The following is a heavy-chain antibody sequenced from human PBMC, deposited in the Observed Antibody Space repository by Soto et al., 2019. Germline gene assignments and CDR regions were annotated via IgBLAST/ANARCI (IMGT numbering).Heavy chain of an antibody. Sequence: GESLKISCKGSGYSFTSYWIGWVRQMPGKGLEWMGTIYPGDSDTRYSPSFQGQVTILADKSISTAYLQWSSLKASDTAMYYCARTSAAGKNYYAMDVWGQGTTVTVSS. CDR1: GYSFTSYW. CDR2: IYPGDSDT. CDR3: ARTSAAGKNYYAMDV. J-gene: IGHJ6*02. V-gene: IGHV5-51*01. D-gene: IGHD6-13*01.